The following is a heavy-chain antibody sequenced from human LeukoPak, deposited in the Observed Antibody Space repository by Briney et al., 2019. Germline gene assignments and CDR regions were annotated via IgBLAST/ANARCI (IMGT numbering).Heavy chain of an antibody. J-gene: IGHJ6*03. CDR2: ISSSSSTI. CDR1: GFTFSSYS. V-gene: IGHV3-48*01. D-gene: IGHD3-3*01. Sequence: GGSLRLSCAASGFTFSSYSMNWVRQAPGKGLEWVSYISSSSSTIYYADSVKGRFTISRDNAKNSLYLQMNSLRAEDTAVYYCARGPDFWSGYHHYYYYYMDVWGKGTTVTVSS. CDR3: ARGPDFWSGYHHYYYYYMDV.